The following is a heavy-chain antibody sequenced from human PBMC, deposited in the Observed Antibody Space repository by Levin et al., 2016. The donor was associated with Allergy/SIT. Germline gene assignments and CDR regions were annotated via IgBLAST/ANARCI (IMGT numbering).Heavy chain of an antibody. CDR3: AREPGYNSLPYFDY. Sequence: SETLSLTCAVFGSSISSGYYWGWIRQPPGKGLEWIGSVYHSGNTYYNPSLKSRITISVDTSNRQFSLNLNSVTAADTAVYYCAREPGYNSLPYFDYWGQGTLVTVSS. J-gene: IGHJ4*02. CDR1: GSSISSGYY. D-gene: IGHD5-24*01. CDR2: VYHSGNT. V-gene: IGHV4-38-2*02.